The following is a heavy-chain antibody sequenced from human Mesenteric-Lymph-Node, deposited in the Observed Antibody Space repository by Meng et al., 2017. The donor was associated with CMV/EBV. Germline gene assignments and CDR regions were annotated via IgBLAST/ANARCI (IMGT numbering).Heavy chain of an antibody. CDR1: DGSISRGHW. CDR2: IYRSGTT. CDR3: ARDVLISSSDS. D-gene: IGHD6-6*01. V-gene: IGHV4-4*02. J-gene: IGHJ5*01. Sequence: SETLSLTCAASDGSISRGHWWSWVRQPPGKGLEWIAEIYRSGTTNYNPSLKSRVTISVDKSKNQFSLNLTSVTAADTAVYYCARDVLISSSDSWGPGILVTVSS.